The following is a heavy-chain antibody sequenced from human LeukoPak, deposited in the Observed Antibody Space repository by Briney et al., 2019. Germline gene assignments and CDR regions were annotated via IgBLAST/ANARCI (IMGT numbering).Heavy chain of an antibody. CDR3: ARVASGYSSSWYPFDY. CDR1: GGTFSSYA. D-gene: IGHD6-13*01. CDR2: IISIFGTA. V-gene: IGHV1-69*01. J-gene: IGHJ4*02. Sequence: SVKVSCKASGGTFSSYAISWVRQAPGQGLEWMGGIISIFGTANYAQKFQGRVTITADESTSTAYMELSSLRSEDTAVYYCARVASGYSSSWYPFDYWGQGTLVTVSS.